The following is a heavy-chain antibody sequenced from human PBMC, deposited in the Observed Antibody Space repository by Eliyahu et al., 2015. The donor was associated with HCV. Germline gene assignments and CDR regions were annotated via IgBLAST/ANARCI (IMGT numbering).Heavy chain of an antibody. CDR1: GFTFXXXY. J-gene: IGHJ6*02. CDR2: TRDKANSYTT. Sequence: EVQLVESGGDLVQPGGSLRLSCAAYGFTFXXXYXXWVRQAPGKGLEWVGRTRDKANSYTTEYAASVKGRFTISRDDSKNSLYLQMNSLKTEDTAVYYCGRVDRTVVAGNYYYGVDVWGQGTTVTVSS. CDR3: GRVDRTVVAGNYYYGVDV. D-gene: IGHD6-19*01. V-gene: IGHV3-72*01.